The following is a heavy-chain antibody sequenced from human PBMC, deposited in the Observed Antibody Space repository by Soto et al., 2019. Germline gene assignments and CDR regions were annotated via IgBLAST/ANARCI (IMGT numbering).Heavy chain of an antibody. Sequence: SETLSLTCAVSGGSISSGGYSWSWIRQPPGKGLEWIGYIYHSGSTYYNPSLKSRVTISVDRSKNQFSLKLSSVTAADTAVYYCARGKGYSYGPRGDWFDPWGQGTLVTVSS. CDR2: IYHSGST. J-gene: IGHJ5*02. D-gene: IGHD5-18*01. CDR1: GGSISSGGYS. CDR3: ARGKGYSYGPRGDWFDP. V-gene: IGHV4-30-2*01.